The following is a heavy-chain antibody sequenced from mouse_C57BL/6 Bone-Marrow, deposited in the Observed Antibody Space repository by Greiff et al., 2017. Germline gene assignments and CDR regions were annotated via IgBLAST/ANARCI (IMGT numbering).Heavy chain of an antibody. CDR1: GYTFTSYG. CDR2: IYPRSGNT. V-gene: IGHV1-81*01. Sequence: QVQLQQSGAELARPGASVKLSCKASGYTFTSYGISWVKQRTGQGLEWIGEIYPRSGNTYYNEKFKGKATLTADKSSRTAYMELRSLTSEDSAVYFGARQLMLRRKGAMYYWGQGTSVTGSS. J-gene: IGHJ4*01. CDR3: ARQLMLRRKGAMYY. D-gene: IGHD3-2*02.